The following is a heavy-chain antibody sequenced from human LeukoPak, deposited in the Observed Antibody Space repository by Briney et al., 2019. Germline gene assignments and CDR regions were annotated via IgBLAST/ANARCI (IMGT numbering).Heavy chain of an antibody. CDR3: ARAGFDI. CDR2: ISSSSRTI. Sequence: LPGGSLRLSCAASGFTFSSYSMNWVRQAPGKGLEWVSYISSSSRTIYYADSVKGRFTISRDNVKNSLYLQMNSLRAEDTAVYYCARAGFDIWGQGTVVTVSS. J-gene: IGHJ3*02. V-gene: IGHV3-48*01. CDR1: GFTFSSYS.